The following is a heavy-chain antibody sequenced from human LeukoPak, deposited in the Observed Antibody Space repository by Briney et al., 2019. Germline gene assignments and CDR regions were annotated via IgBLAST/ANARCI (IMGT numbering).Heavy chain of an antibody. CDR2: IIPILGIA. CDR1: GGTFSSYA. CDR3: AGRVGAPYGSFDY. Sequence: ASVKVSCKASGGTFSSYAISWVRQAPGQGLEWMGRIIPILGIANYAQKFQGRVTITADKSTSTAYMELSSLRSEDTAVYYCAGRVGAPYGSFDYWGQGTLVTVSS. D-gene: IGHD1-26*01. J-gene: IGHJ4*02. V-gene: IGHV1-69*04.